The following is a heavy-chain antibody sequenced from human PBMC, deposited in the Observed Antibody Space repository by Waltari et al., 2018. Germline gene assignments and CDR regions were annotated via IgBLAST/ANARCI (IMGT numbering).Heavy chain of an antibody. CDR1: GITVGNNY. D-gene: IGHD6-25*01. V-gene: IGHV3-66*02. CDR2: IYSSVST. J-gene: IGHJ4*02. CDR3: ARDPPGVAAAGPGRG. Sequence: EVQLVESGGGLVQPGGSLRLSCAASGITVGNNYMSWVRQAPGNGLELISLIYSSVSTYYADSVKGRFTISRDNSKNTLYLQMNSLRSEDTAVYFCARDPPGVAAAGPGRGWGQGTLVTVSS.